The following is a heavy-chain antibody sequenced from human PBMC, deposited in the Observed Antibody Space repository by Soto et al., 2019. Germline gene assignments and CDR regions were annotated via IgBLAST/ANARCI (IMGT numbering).Heavy chain of an antibody. CDR3: AGSTGWYWFDP. J-gene: IGHJ5*02. V-gene: IGHV4-39*01. Sequence: SETLSLTCTVSGGSISSSSYYWGWIRQPPGKGLEWIGSIYYSGSTYYNPSLKSRVTISVDTSKNQFSLKLSSVTAADTAVYYCAGSTGWYWFDPWGQGTLVTVSS. CDR1: GGSISSSSYY. CDR2: IYYSGST. D-gene: IGHD6-19*01.